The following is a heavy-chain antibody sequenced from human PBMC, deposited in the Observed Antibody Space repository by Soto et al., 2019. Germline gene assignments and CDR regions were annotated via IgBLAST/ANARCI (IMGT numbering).Heavy chain of an antibody. CDR3: ARSYSSNSNWFGP. V-gene: IGHV3-33*01. CDR2: VRDDADDS. J-gene: IGHJ5*02. CDR1: GFTSSNYG. Sequence: GGSLRLSCAASGFTSSNYGMHWVRQAPGKGLEWVAVVRDDADDSYYADSVKGRFTISRDNSKNTLYLQMSSLRVDDTAVYYCARSYSSNSNWFGPWGQGNLVTVSS. D-gene: IGHD6-19*01.